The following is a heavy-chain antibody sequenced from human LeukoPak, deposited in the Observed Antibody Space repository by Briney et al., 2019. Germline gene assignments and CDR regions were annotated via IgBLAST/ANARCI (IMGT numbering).Heavy chain of an antibody. D-gene: IGHD3-10*01. V-gene: IGHV4-38-2*02. CDR1: GYSISSGYY. J-gene: IGHJ6*03. Sequence: PSETLSLTCTVSGYSISSGYYWGWIRQPPGKGLEWIGTIYHSGSTYYNPSLKSRVTISLDTSKNQFSLKLGSVTAADTAEYYCARSYGYYYYMDVWGKGTTVTVSS. CDR3: ARSYGYYYYMDV. CDR2: IYHSGST.